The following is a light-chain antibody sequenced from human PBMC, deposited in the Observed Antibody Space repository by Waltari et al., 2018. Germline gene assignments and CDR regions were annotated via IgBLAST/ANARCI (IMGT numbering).Light chain of an antibody. CDR1: ISNPGHNY. Sequence: QSVLTQPPSVSAAPVQKVTIAFSGSISNPGHNYVSCYQQLPGQAPKLRIYENNKRPSGIPDRFSGAKSGTSATLGSTGLQTGDEADYYCGTWDSSLSAGPVVFGGGTKLTVL. V-gene: IGLV1-51*02. CDR2: ENN. J-gene: IGLJ2*01. CDR3: GTWDSSLSAGPVV.